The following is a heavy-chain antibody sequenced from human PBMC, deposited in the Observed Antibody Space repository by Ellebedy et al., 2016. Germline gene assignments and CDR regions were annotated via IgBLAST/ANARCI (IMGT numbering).Heavy chain of an antibody. CDR2: ISSSGSTI. Sequence: GGSLRLSXAASGFTFSDYYMSWIRQAPGKGLEWVSYISSSGSTIYYADSVKGRFTISRDNAKNSLYPQRNSLRAEGTAVYYCARGNFDTFFYGMDVWGQGTTVTVSS. CDR3: ARGNFDTFFYGMDV. CDR1: GFTFSDYY. J-gene: IGHJ6*02. D-gene: IGHD1-7*01. V-gene: IGHV3-11*01.